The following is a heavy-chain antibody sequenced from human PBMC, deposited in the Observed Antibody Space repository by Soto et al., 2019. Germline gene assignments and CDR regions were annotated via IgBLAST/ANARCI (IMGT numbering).Heavy chain of an antibody. D-gene: IGHD1-26*01. CDR3: ARDQNGSPHFDY. V-gene: IGHV4-59*01. J-gene: IGHJ4*02. CDR2: SYYSGST. Sequence: QVHLQESGPGLVKPSETLSLTCTVSGASIRNYYWSWIRQPPGKGLEWIGFSYYSGSTNYNPSLNSLVTMSVDTSTNQFSLKLTSVTAADTAVYYCARDQNGSPHFDYWGQGILVTVSS. CDR1: GASIRNYY.